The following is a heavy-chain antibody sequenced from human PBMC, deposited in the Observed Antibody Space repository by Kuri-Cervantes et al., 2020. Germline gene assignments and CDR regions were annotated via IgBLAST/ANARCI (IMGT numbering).Heavy chain of an antibody. Sequence: GESLKISCAASGFTFSSYVMHWVRQAPGKVLEWVSAISGSAGSKYYADSVKVRFTISSDHSKNTLYLQMNSLRAEDTAVYYCAKVAAAGNYYYSYMDVWGKGTTVTVSS. CDR3: AKVAAAGNYYYSYMDV. CDR2: ISGSAGSK. D-gene: IGHD6-13*01. CDR1: GFTFSSYV. J-gene: IGHJ6*03. V-gene: IGHV3-23*01.